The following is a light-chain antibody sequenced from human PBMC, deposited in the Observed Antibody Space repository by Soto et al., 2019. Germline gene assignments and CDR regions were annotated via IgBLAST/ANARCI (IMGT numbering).Light chain of an antibody. J-gene: IGLJ2*01. V-gene: IGLV1-44*01. CDR1: SSNIGSNT. Sequence: QSVLTQPPSASGTPGQRVTISCSGSSSNIGSNTVNWYQQLPGTAPKLLIYSNNQRPSGVPDRFSGSKSGTSASLAISGLKCEDEADYYCAAWDDSLNGPVFGGGTQLTV. CDR2: SNN. CDR3: AAWDDSLNGPV.